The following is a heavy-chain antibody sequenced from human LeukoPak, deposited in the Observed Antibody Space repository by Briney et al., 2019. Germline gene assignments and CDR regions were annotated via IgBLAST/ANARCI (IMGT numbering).Heavy chain of an antibody. Sequence: GRSLRLSCAASGFTFSSYGMHWVRQAQGKGLEWVAVISYDGSNKYYADSVKGRFTISRDNSKNTLYLQMNSLRAEDTAVYYCANFGTLVRGVQGAFDIWGQGTMVTVSS. CDR1: GFTFSSYG. V-gene: IGHV3-30*18. D-gene: IGHD3-10*01. CDR2: ISYDGSNK. J-gene: IGHJ3*02. CDR3: ANFGTLVRGVQGAFDI.